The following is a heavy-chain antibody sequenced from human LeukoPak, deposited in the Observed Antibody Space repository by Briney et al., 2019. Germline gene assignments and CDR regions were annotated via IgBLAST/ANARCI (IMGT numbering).Heavy chain of an antibody. CDR2: IIPIFGTA. Sequence: SVRVSCKASGGTFGSYAISWVRQAPGQGLEWMGGIIPIFGTANYAQKFQGRVTITADESTSTAYMELSSLRSEDTAVYYCARDDGATIFGVVTPPSMDVWGQGTTVTVSS. CDR3: ARDDGATIFGVVTPPSMDV. CDR1: GGTFGSYA. V-gene: IGHV1-69*13. D-gene: IGHD3-3*01. J-gene: IGHJ6*02.